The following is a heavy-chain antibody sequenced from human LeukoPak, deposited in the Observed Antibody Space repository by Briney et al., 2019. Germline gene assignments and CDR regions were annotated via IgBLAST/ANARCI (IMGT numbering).Heavy chain of an antibody. CDR3: ASVEKISHSYYYYMDV. V-gene: IGHV4-4*02. CDR2: IYYSGST. Sequence: ASETLSLTCAVSGGSISSSNWWSWVRQPPGKGLEWIGSIYYSGSTYYNPSLKSRVTISVDTSKNQFSLKLSSVTAADTAVYYCASVEKISHSYYYYMDVWGKGTTVTVSS. J-gene: IGHJ6*03. CDR1: GGSISSSNW. D-gene: IGHD2-15*01.